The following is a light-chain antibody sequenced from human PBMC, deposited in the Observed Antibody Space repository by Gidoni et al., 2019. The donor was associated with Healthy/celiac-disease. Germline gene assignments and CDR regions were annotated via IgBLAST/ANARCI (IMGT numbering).Light chain of an antibody. J-gene: IGKJ1*01. CDR1: QSVSSGY. Sequence: IVLPQSLGTLSLSQGERAPLAYWASQSVSSGYLAWYQQTPGQAPMLLNYGASNRATGIPDRFRGSGSWTDFTLTISRLGPEDFAVYYCQQYVSSPPWTFGQGTKVEIK. CDR3: QQYVSSPPWT. CDR2: GAS. V-gene: IGKV3-20*01.